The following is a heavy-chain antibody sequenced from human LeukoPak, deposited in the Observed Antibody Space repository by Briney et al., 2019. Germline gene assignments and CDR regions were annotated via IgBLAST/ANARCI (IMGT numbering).Heavy chain of an antibody. CDR1: GFTFSSYW. CDR2: ISSEGSSI. D-gene: IGHD3-3*01. CDR3: VRGSLASGVVVYYYYYLDV. Sequence: GGSLRLSCAASGFTFSSYWMHWVRQAPGKGLVWVSRISSEGSSISYADSVKGRFTISRDNAKNTLYLQMNSLRAEDTAVYYCVRGSLASGVVVYYYYYLDVWGKGTTVTVSS. V-gene: IGHV3-74*01. J-gene: IGHJ6*03.